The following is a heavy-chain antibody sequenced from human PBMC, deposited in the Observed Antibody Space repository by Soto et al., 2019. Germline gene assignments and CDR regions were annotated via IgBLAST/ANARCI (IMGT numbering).Heavy chain of an antibody. Sequence: GGSLRLSCAASGFTFSSYDMHWVRQATGKGLEWVSAIGTAGDTYYPGSVKGRFTISRENAKNSLYLQMNSLRVGDTAVYYCARGHCSGGSCYLGKHDAFDIWGQGTMVTVSS. CDR3: ARGHCSGGSCYLGKHDAFDI. D-gene: IGHD2-15*01. V-gene: IGHV3-13*01. CDR2: IGTAGDT. CDR1: GFTFSSYD. J-gene: IGHJ3*02.